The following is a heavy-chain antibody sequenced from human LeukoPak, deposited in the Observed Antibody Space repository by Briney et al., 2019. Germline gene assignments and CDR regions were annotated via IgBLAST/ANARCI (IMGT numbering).Heavy chain of an antibody. CDR2: IFPGDSDT. V-gene: IGHV5-51*01. CDR3: ARPHYYDSSGYHGPDAFDI. D-gene: IGHD3-22*01. Sequence: GESLKISWKGSGXSFTSYWIGWVRQMPGKGLGWIGIIFPGDSDTRYSPSFQGQVTISADKSMSTAYLQWSSMKASDTAMYYCARPHYYDSSGYHGPDAFDIWGQGTMVTVSS. J-gene: IGHJ3*02. CDR1: GXSFTSYW.